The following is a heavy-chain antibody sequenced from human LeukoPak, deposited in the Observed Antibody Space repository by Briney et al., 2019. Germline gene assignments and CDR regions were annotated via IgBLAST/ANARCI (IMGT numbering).Heavy chain of an antibody. CDR3: GRGSRSSYNGFYP. Sequence: GRTLRLSCASSVFTFNIYAMHCVRQARRRAREDVSDISNHGCSTYYANSVRGRFIISRDNSKTTLYLQMGRLRADDMALYYGGRGSRSSYNGFYPWGQGTLVTVSS. D-gene: IGHD6-13*01. J-gene: IGHJ5*02. V-gene: IGHV3-64*01. CDR2: ISNHGCST. CDR1: VFTFNIYA.